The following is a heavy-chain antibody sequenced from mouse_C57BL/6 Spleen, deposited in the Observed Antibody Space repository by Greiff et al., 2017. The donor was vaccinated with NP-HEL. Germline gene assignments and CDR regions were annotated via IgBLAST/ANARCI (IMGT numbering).Heavy chain of an antibody. Sequence: QVQLQQSGAELVRPGTSVKVSCKASGYAFTNYLIEWVKQRPGQGLEWIGVINPGSGGTNYNEKFKGKATLTADKSSSTAYMQLSSLTSEDSAVYFCARGITTVVASYYYAMDYWGQGTSVTVSS. CDR3: ARGITTVVASYYYAMDY. V-gene: IGHV1-54*01. D-gene: IGHD1-1*01. CDR1: GYAFTNYL. J-gene: IGHJ4*01. CDR2: INPGSGGT.